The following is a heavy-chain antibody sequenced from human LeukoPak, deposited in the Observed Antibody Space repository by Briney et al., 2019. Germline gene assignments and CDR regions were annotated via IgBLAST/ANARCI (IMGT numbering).Heavy chain of an antibody. CDR1: GGTFSSYA. CDR3: ARSIEQQLVPLGSFAY. CDR2: IIPIFGTA. Sequence: SVKVSCKASGGTFSSYAISWVRQAPGQGLEWMGGIIPIFGTANYAQKFQGRVTITTDESTSTAYMELSSLRSEDTAVYYCARSIEQQLVPLGSFAYWGQGTLVTVSS. D-gene: IGHD6-13*01. J-gene: IGHJ4*02. V-gene: IGHV1-69*05.